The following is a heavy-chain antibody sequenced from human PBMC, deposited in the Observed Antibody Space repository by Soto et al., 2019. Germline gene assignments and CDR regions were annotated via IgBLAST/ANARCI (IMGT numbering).Heavy chain of an antibody. J-gene: IGHJ5*02. CDR1: GFTFSSYA. CDR3: ATSGYCSGGSCLRRWFDP. V-gene: IGHV3-23*01. D-gene: IGHD2-15*01. CDR2: ISGSGGST. Sequence: GESLKISCAASGFTFSSYAMSWVRQAPGKGLEWVSAISGSGGSTYYADSVKGRFTISRDNSKNTLYLQMNSLRAEETAVYYCATSGYCSGGSCLRRWFDPWGQGTLVTVSS.